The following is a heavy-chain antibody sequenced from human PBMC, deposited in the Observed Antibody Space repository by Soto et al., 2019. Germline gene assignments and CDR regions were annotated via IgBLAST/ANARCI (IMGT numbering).Heavy chain of an antibody. CDR1: GFTVSSNY. CDR3: ARDLGYCSGGSCHSADAFDI. CDR2: IYSGGST. Sequence: PGGSLRLSCAAYGFTVSSNYMSWVRQAPGKGLEWVSVIYSGGSTYYADSVQGRFTISRHNSKNTLYLQMNSLRAEDTAVYYCARDLGYCSGGSCHSADAFDIRGQGTMVTVSS. V-gene: IGHV3-53*04. D-gene: IGHD2-15*01. J-gene: IGHJ3*02.